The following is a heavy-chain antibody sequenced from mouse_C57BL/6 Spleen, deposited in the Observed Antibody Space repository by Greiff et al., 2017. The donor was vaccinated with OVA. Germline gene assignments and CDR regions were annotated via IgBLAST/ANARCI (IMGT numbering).Heavy chain of an antibody. V-gene: IGHV14-4*01. CDR3: TTNKLGNY. D-gene: IGHD4-1*01. J-gene: IGHJ2*01. Sequence: VHVKQSGAELVRPGASVKLSCTASGFNIKDDYMHWVKQRPEQGLEWIGWIDPENGDTEYASKFQGKATITADTSSNTAYLQLSSLTSEDTAVYYCTTNKLGNYWGQGTTLTVSS. CDR2: IDPENGDT. CDR1: GFNIKDDY.